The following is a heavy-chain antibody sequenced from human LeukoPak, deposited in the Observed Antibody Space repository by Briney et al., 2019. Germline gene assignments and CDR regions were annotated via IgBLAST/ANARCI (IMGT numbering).Heavy chain of an antibody. D-gene: IGHD3-10*01. CDR3: ARVSGDGDPTHYGMDV. J-gene: IGHJ6*04. Sequence: GGSLRLSCAASGFTFRNYGMHWVRQARGKGLEGVAVIWYDGNNKYYGDSVKGRFTISRENSKNTLYLQMSSLRAEDTAVYYCARVSGDGDPTHYGMDVWGKGTTVIVSS. V-gene: IGHV3-33*01. CDR2: IWYDGNNK. CDR1: GFTFRNYG.